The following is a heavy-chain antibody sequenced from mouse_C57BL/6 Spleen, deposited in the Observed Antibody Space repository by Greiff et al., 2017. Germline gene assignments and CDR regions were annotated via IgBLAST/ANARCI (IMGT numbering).Heavy chain of an antibody. D-gene: IGHD2-3*01. CDR1: GFTFSDYG. CDR3: AREEDGYYGPFDY. J-gene: IGHJ2*01. Sequence: EVHLVESGGGLVKPGGSLKLSCAASGFTFSDYGMHWVRQAPEKGLEWVAYISSGSSTIYYADTVKGRFTISRDNAKNTLFLQMTSLRSEDTAMYYCAREEDGYYGPFDYWGQGTTLTVSS. CDR2: ISSGSSTI. V-gene: IGHV5-17*01.